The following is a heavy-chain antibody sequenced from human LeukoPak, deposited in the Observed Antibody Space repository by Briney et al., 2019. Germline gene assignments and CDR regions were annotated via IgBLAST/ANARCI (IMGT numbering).Heavy chain of an antibody. CDR3: ARGGDFWDPFDY. Sequence: APVKVSCTASVYTFTGYYMHSVRQAPGHGLEWMGWINPNSGGTNYAQKFQGRVTMTRDTSISTAYMEVSRLRSDDTAVYYCARGGDFWDPFDYWGQGTLVTVSS. V-gene: IGHV1-2*02. J-gene: IGHJ4*02. CDR1: VYTFTGYY. CDR2: INPNSGGT. D-gene: IGHD3-3*01.